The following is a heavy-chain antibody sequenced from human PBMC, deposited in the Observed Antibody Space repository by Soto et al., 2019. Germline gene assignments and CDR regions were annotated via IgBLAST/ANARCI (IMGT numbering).Heavy chain of an antibody. Sequence: EVQLLESGGGLVQPGRSLRLSCAASGFTFSNYAMSWVRQAPGQGLDWVSAISGSGGTTYYVDSVKGRFTISRDSSKTTRFLQMNSLRAEDASVYYCAKFFVETGSNSGWPWSFHYWGQGTLVTVSS. J-gene: IGHJ4*02. V-gene: IGHV3-23*01. D-gene: IGHD6-25*01. CDR1: GFTFSNYA. CDR2: ISGSGGTT. CDR3: AKFFVETGSNSGWPWSFHY.